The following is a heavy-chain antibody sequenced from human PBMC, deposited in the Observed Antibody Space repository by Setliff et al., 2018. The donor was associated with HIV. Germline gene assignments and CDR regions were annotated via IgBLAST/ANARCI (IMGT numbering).Heavy chain of an antibody. CDR1: GDSISSGGYY. CDR3: ARAHPSGGFDY. CDR2: IYYSGNT. Sequence: SETLSLTCTVSGDSISSGGYYWSWIRQHSGKGLEWIGYIYYSGNTYYNPSLKRRVTMSVDTSKNQFYLKLSFVTAADTAVYYCARAHPSGGFDYWGQGTLVTVSS. D-gene: IGHD3-10*01. V-gene: IGHV4-31*03. J-gene: IGHJ4*02.